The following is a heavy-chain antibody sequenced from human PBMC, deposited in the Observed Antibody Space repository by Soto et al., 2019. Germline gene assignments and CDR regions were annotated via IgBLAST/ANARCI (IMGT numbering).Heavy chain of an antibody. D-gene: IGHD2-2*01. CDR3: ARAIVPAAGEYYYFYGMDV. J-gene: IGHJ6*02. V-gene: IGHV4-31*03. Sequence: SETLSLTCTVSGGSISSGGYYWSWIRQHPGKGLEWIGEIYHSGSTNYNPSLKSRVTISVDKSKNQFSLKLSSVTAADTAVYYCARAIVPAAGEYYYFYGMDVWGQGTTVTVSS. CDR2: IYHSGST. CDR1: GGSISSGGYY.